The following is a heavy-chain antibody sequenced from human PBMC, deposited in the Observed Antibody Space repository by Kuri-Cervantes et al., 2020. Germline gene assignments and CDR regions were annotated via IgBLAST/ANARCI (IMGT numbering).Heavy chain of an antibody. D-gene: IGHD3-10*01. Sequence: SQTLSLTCAISGDSVSSDYSAWIWIRQSPSRGLEWLGRTYYSSEWYHDYAVSLKSRISINPDTSKNQVSLQLNSVTPEDTAVYYCARAQGNFASGSNGMNVWPRGPS. CDR3: ARAQGNFASGSNGMNV. J-gene: IGHJ6*02. CDR1: GDSVSSDYSA. CDR2: TYYSSEWYH. V-gene: IGHV6-1*01.